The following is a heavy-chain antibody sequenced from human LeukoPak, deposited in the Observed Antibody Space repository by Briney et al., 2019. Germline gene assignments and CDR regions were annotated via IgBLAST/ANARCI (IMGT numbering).Heavy chain of an antibody. D-gene: IGHD6-19*01. CDR2: ISSSGSTI. V-gene: IGHV3-11*01. CDR3: ARDEERDQWLVLRDYYGMDV. J-gene: IGHJ6*02. Sequence: NPGGSLRLSCAASGFTFSDYYMSWIRQAPGKGLEWVSYISSSGSTIYYADSVKGRFTISRDNAKNSLYLQMNSLRAEDTAVYYCARDEERDQWLVLRDYYGMDVWGQGTTVTVSS. CDR1: GFTFSDYY.